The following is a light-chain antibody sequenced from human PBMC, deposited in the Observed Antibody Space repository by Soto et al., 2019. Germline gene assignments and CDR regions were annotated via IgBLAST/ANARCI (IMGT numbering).Light chain of an antibody. J-gene: IGLJ1*01. V-gene: IGLV2-14*01. Sequence: QSVLTQPASVSGSPGQSITISCTGTSNDVRTYNYVSWYQHQPGKAPRLIIYEVSNRPSGVSHRFSGSKSGHMASLNISGLQAEDEADYFCSSYTSSATTVFGTGTRSPS. CDR2: EVS. CDR1: SNDVRTYNY. CDR3: SSYTSSATTV.